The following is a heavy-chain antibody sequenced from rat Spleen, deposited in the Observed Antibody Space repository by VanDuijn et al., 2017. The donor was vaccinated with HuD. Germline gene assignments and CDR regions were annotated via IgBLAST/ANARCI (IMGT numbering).Heavy chain of an antibody. V-gene: IGHV5-29*01. Sequence: EVQLVESGGGLVQPGKSLKISCVASGFTFNKYWMTWVRQAPTKGLEWVATLSYDGTTTYYRDSVKGRFTISRDIAKSTLYLQMDSLRSEDTATYYCARRHYGYTDYFDYWGQGVMVTVSS. CDR2: LSYDGTTT. CDR1: GFTFNKYW. D-gene: IGHD1-9*01. CDR3: ARRHYGYTDYFDY. J-gene: IGHJ2*01.